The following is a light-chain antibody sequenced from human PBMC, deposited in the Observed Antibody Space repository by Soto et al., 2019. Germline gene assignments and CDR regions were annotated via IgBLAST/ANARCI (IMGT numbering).Light chain of an antibody. Sequence: QSALTQPASVSGSTGQSITISCTGTSSDVGSFDYVSWYQQHPGKAPKLMIYEVSNRPSAVSNRLSGSKSGNTASLTISWLQAEDEADYYCSSYTSSTTLVVFGGGTKLTVL. CDR2: EVS. CDR1: SSDVGSFDY. V-gene: IGLV2-14*01. J-gene: IGLJ2*01. CDR3: SSYTSSTTLVV.